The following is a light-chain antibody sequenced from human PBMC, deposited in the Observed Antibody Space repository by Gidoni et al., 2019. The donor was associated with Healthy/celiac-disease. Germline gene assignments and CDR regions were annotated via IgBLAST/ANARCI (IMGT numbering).Light chain of an antibody. V-gene: IGKV1-33*01. J-gene: IGKJ2*01. CDR3: QQYDNLPYT. Sequence: DIQKTQSPSSQSASVGDRVTITCQASQDISNYLNWYQQKPGKAPKLLIYDASNLETGVPSRFSGSVSGTDFTFTISSLQPEDIATYYCQQYDNLPYTFGQGTKLEIK. CDR2: DAS. CDR1: QDISNY.